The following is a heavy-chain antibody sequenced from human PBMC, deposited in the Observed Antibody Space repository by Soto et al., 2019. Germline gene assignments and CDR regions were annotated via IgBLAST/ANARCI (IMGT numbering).Heavy chain of an antibody. CDR2: IYYSGST. Sequence: SETLSLTCTVSGGYIRSYYWSWIRQTTGKGLEWIGYIYYSGSTNYNPSLKSRVTISVDTSKNQFSLKLSSVTAADTALYYCARESLWFGELLSYFDYWGQGALVTVSS. D-gene: IGHD3-10*01. CDR3: ARESLWFGELLSYFDY. J-gene: IGHJ4*02. V-gene: IGHV4-59*01. CDR1: GGYIRSYY.